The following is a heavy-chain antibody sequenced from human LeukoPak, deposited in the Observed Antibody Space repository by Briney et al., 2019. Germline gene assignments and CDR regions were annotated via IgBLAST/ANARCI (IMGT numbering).Heavy chain of an antibody. CDR3: ARENSGIAATDIIDS. D-gene: IGHD6-13*01. CDR2: ISYDGSNK. V-gene: IGHV3-30-3*01. CDR1: GFTFSSYA. Sequence: GRSLRLSCAASGFTFSSYAMHWVRQAPGKGLEWVAVISYDGSNKYYADSVKGRFTISRDNAMNLLYLQMNSLRAEDTAIYYCARENSGIAATDIIDSWGQGTLVTVSS. J-gene: IGHJ4*02.